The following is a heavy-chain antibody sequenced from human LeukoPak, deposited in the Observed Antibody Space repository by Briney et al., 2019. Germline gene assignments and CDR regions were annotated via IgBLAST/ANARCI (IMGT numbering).Heavy chain of an antibody. CDR1: GGSFSGYY. V-gene: IGHV4-34*01. D-gene: IGHD5-12*01. J-gene: IGHJ4*02. Sequence: SETLSLTCAVYGGSFSGYYWSWIRQPPGKGLEWIGEINHSGSTNYNPSLKSRVTISVDTSKNQFSLRLSSVTAADTAVYYCARVRYSGYVDYWGQGTLVTVSS. CDR2: INHSGST. CDR3: ARVRYSGYVDY.